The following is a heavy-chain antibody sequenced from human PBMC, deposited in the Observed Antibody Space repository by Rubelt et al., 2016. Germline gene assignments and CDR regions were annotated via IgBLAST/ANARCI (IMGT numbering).Heavy chain of an antibody. Sequence: QVQLQQWGAGLLKPSETLSLTCGVYGGSFSGYYWGWIRQPPGKGLEWIGSIYYSGSTYYNPSLKSRVTISVDTSKDQFSRELRYVTGADTAVYYCARTCYDDSSGPVDYGGQGTLVTVSS. V-gene: IGHV4-34*01. CDR2: IYYSGST. J-gene: IGHJ4*02. D-gene: IGHD3-22*01. CDR3: ARTCYDDSSGPVDY. CDR1: GGSFSGYY.